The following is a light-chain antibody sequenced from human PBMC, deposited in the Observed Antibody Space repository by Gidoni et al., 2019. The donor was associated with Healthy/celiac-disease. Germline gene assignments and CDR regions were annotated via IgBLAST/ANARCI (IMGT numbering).Light chain of an antibody. J-gene: IGKJ2*01. CDR1: QSVSSY. CDR2: DAS. V-gene: IGKV3-11*01. Sequence: IVLTQSPATLSLSPGERATLPCRASQSVSSYLAWYHQKPGQAPRLLIYDASNRATGIPARFSGSGSGTDFTLTISSLEPEDFAVYYCQQRSNWPSYTFGQGTKLEIK. CDR3: QQRSNWPSYT.